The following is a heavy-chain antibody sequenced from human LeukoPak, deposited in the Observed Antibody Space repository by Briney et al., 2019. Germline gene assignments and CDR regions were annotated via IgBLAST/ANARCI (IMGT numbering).Heavy chain of an antibody. D-gene: IGHD4-17*01. CDR3: AKKETTVTTFFER. Sequence: PGGSLRLSCAASGFTFSDYAMSWVRQAPGKGLEWVSDISASGGSTYYADSVKGRFTISRDNPKNTLYLQMNSLRAEDTAVYYCAKKETTVTTFFERWGQGLLVTVSS. CDR2: ISASGGST. V-gene: IGHV3-23*01. J-gene: IGHJ4*02. CDR1: GFTFSDYA.